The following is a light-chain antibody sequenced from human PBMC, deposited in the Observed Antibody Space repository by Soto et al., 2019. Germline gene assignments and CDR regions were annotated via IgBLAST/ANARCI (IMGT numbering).Light chain of an antibody. CDR2: DVS. CDR1: SSDVGGYNY. CDR3: SSYTRSSTPYV. V-gene: IGLV2-14*01. Sequence: QSVLTQPASVSGSPGQSITISCTGTSSDVGGYNYVSWYQQHPGKAPKLMIYDVSNRPSGVSNRFSGSKSGNTASLTISGLQAEDEADYYCSSYTRSSTPYVFGTGTMVTVL. J-gene: IGLJ1*01.